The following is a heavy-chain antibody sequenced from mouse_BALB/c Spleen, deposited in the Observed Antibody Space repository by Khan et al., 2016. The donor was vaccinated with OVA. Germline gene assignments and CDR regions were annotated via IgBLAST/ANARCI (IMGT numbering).Heavy chain of an antibody. V-gene: IGHV4-1*02. Sequence: EVKLLESGGGLVQPGGSLKLSCAASGFDFSRYWMSWVRQAPGKGLEWIGEINPDSSTINYTPSLKDKFILSRENANNTVYLHMSKVRSEDTALYYCVRHGYYGNYDWYFDVWGAGTTVTFSS. CDR1: GFDFSRYW. CDR2: INPDSSTI. J-gene: IGHJ1*01. D-gene: IGHD2-1*01. CDR3: VRHGYYGNYDWYFDV.